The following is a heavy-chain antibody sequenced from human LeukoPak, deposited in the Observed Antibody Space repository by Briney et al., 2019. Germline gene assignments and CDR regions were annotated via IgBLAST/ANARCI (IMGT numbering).Heavy chain of an antibody. CDR2: IYTSGST. Sequence: PSETLSLTCTVSGGSINSYYWSWIRQPAGKGLEWIGRIYTSGSTNYNPSLKSRVTMSVDTSKNQFSLKLSSVTAADTAVYYCARAIIAPRQVGDAFDIWGQGSMVTVSS. V-gene: IGHV4-4*07. CDR3: ARAIIAPRQVGDAFDI. D-gene: IGHD1-26*01. CDR1: GGSINSYY. J-gene: IGHJ3*02.